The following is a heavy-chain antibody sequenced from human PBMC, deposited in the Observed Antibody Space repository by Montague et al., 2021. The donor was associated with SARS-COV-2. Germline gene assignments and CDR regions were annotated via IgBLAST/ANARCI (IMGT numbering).Heavy chain of an antibody. CDR3: ASAFYGDHWAFDV. V-gene: IGHV6-1*01. Sequence: CAISGDSASSTSASWNWIGQSPSRGLEWLGRTYYRSWWRSQYPGSLESRITISGDTSKNQISLQLNSVTPEDTAVYYCASAFYGDHWAFDVWGQGTTVTVSS. CDR1: GDSASSTSAS. D-gene: IGHD3-3*02. J-gene: IGHJ3*01. CDR2: TYYRSWWRS.